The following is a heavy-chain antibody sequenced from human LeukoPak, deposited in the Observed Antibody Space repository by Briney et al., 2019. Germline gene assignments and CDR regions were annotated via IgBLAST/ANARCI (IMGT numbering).Heavy chain of an antibody. Sequence: GGSLRLPCAASGFTFSRYYMSWVRQTPGKGLEWVSGISGNGVKTFYADSVKGRFTISRDNSKKTVDLQMNSLRVEDTAIFYCAKIVVPAAYYFYGMDVWGQGTTVTVSS. V-gene: IGHV3-23*01. CDR3: AKIVVPAAYYFYGMDV. CDR2: ISGNGVKT. J-gene: IGHJ6*02. D-gene: IGHD2-2*01. CDR1: GFTFSRYY.